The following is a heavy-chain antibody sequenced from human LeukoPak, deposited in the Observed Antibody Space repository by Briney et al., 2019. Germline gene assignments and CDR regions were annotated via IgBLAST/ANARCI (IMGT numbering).Heavy chain of an antibody. CDR3: ARRAVTTWENWFDP. V-gene: IGHV4-4*07. CDR2: VYRSGNT. Sequence: SETLSLTCSVSGGSISTYYWSWIRQPAGKGLERIGRVYRSGNTNYNPSLQSRVTMSVDTSKNQISLRLRSVTAADTAVYYCARRAVTTWENWFDPWGQGTLVTVSS. D-gene: IGHD4-17*01. J-gene: IGHJ5*02. CDR1: GGSISTYY.